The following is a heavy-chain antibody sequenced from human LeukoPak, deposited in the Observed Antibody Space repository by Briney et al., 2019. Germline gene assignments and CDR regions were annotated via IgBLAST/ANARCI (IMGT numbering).Heavy chain of an antibody. CDR1: GYCISSGYY. D-gene: IGHD2-2*02. CDR2: IYHSGST. V-gene: IGHV4-38-2*02. CDR3: AREKGYCSSTSCYKAIDY. J-gene: IGHJ4*02. Sequence: SETLSLTCTVSGYCISSGYYWGLIRQPPGKGLEWIGSIYHSGSTYYNPSLKSRVTISVGTSKNQFSLKLSSVTAADTAVYYCAREKGYCSSTSCYKAIDYWGQGTLVTVSS.